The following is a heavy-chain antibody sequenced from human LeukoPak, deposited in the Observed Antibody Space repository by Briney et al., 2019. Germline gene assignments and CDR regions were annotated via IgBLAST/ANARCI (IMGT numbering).Heavy chain of an antibody. Sequence: SETLSLTCTVSGGSISSSSYYWGWIRQPPGKGLEWIGSIYYSGSTYYNPSLKSRVTISVDTSKKQFSLKLSSVTAADTAVYYCARLNSGSSVGLTFDYWGQGTLVTVSS. V-gene: IGHV4-39*01. CDR2: IYYSGST. CDR3: ARLNSGSSVGLTFDY. D-gene: IGHD1-26*01. CDR1: GGSISSSSYY. J-gene: IGHJ4*02.